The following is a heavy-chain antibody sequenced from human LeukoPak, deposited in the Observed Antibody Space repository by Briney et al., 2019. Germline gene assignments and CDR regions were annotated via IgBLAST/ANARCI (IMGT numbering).Heavy chain of an antibody. CDR2: INHSGST. Sequence: SETLSLTYAVYGGSFSGYYWSWIRQPPGKGLEWIGEINHSGSTNYNPSLKSRVTISVDTSKNQFSLKLSSVTAADTAVYYCARGRQLGPDYWGQGTLVTVSS. CDR3: ARGRQLGPDY. V-gene: IGHV4-34*01. D-gene: IGHD6-13*01. J-gene: IGHJ4*02. CDR1: GGSFSGYY.